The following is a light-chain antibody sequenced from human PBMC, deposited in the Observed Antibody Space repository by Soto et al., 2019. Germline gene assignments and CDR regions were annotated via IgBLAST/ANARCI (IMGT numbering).Light chain of an antibody. J-gene: IGKJ2*01. CDR1: QSVSSSY. CDR3: QQYGSSPGT. Sequence: EIVLTQSPGTLSLSPGERATLSCRASQSVSSSYLALYQQKPGQAPRLLIYGASSRATGIPDKFSGSGSGTDFTLTISRLEPEDLAVYYWQQYGSSPGTFGQGTKLEIK. V-gene: IGKV3-20*01. CDR2: GAS.